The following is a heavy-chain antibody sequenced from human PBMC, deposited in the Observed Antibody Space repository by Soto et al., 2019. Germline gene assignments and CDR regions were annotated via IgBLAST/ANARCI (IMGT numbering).Heavy chain of an antibody. CDR2: IIPVLNIA. CDR1: GGTFPNST. D-gene: IGHD1-26*01. V-gene: IGHV1-69*02. J-gene: IGHJ4*02. CDR3: ARAPTASSPFVY. Sequence: QVQLVQSGAEMKRPGSSVKVSCEASGGTFPNSTFNWVRQAPGQGLEWMGRIIPVLNIANYAQNFHGRITITADKSTITAYLELTSLRSDDTAIYFCARAPTASSPFVYWGQGSLVTVSS.